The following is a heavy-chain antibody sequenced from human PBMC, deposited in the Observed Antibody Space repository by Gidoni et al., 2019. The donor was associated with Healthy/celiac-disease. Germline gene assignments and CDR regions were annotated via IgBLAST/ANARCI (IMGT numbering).Heavy chain of an antibody. J-gene: IGHJ4*02. V-gene: IGHV3-23*01. D-gene: IGHD6-19*01. CDR3: AKDVGNSSGWYFFDY. CDR1: GFTFSSYA. CDR2: ISGSGGRT. Sequence: EVQLLESGGGLVQPGGSLRLSCAASGFTFSSYAMSWVRQAPGKGLEWVSAISGSGGRTYYADSGKGRFTISRDNAKNTLYLQMNSLRAEDTAVYYCAKDVGNSSGWYFFDYWGQGTLVTVSS.